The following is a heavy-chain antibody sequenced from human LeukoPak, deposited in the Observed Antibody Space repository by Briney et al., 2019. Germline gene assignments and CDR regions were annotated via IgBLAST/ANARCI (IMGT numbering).Heavy chain of an antibody. CDR1: GFTFSSYA. CDR2: ISGSGGST. D-gene: IGHD3-10*01. V-gene: IGHV3-23*01. J-gene: IGHJ6*02. CDR3: AKGISGYYYYGMDV. Sequence: GGSLRLSCAASGFTFSSYAMSWVRQAAGKGLEWVSAISGSGGSTYDADSVKGRFTISRDNSKNTLYLQMNSLRAEDTAVYYCAKGISGYYYYGMDVWGQGTTVTVSS.